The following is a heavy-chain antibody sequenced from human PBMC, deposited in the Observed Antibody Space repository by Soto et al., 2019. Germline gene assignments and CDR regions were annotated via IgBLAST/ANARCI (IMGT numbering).Heavy chain of an antibody. Sequence: SETLSLTCTVSGGSISSYYWSWIRQPPGKGLEWIGYIHYSGSTNYNPSLKSRVTISVDTSKNQFSLKLSSVTAADTAVYYCARSSWIAAAQEFDYWGQGTLVTVSS. J-gene: IGHJ4*02. CDR3: ARSSWIAAAQEFDY. CDR2: IHYSGST. D-gene: IGHD6-13*01. V-gene: IGHV4-59*08. CDR1: GGSISSYY.